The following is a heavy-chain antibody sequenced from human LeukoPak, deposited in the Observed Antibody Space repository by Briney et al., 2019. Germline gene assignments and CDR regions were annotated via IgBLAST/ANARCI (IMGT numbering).Heavy chain of an antibody. CDR2: IWYDGSNK. CDR3: ARVSSGSYFGYYYYYMDV. V-gene: IGHV3-33*01. Sequence: GRSLRLSCAASGFTFSSYGMHWVRQAPGKGLEWVAVIWYDGSNKYYADSVKGRFTISRDNSKNTLYLQMNSLRAKDTAVYYCARVSSGSYFGYYYYYMDVLLKGTTVTVSS. CDR1: GFTFSSYG. D-gene: IGHD1-26*01. J-gene: IGHJ6*03.